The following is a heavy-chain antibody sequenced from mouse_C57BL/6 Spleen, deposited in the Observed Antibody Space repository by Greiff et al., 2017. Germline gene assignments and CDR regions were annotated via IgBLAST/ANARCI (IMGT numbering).Heavy chain of an antibody. V-gene: IGHV5-17*01. CDR2: ISSGSSTI. J-gene: IGHJ3*01. Sequence: EVKLLESGGGLVKPGGSLKLSCAASGFTFSDYGMHWVRQAPEKGLEWVAYISSGSSTIYYADTVKGLFTMSKDNAKNTLFLQMTSLRSEDTAMYYCATEGGGFAYWGQGTLVTVSA. CDR1: GFTFSDYG. D-gene: IGHD1-1*01. CDR3: ATEGGGFAY.